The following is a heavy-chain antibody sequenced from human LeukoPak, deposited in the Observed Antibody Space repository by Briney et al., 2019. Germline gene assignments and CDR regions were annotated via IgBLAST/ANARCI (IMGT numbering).Heavy chain of an antibody. D-gene: IGHD2-21*01. CDR2: MSPHNGHT. CDR1: GHTFIDYD. V-gene: IGHV1-8*01. J-gene: IGHJ3*01. Sequence: ASVKVSCKASGHTFIDYDINWVRQAPGQGLEWMGLMSPHNGHTEYAQNFQGRVTMTRDTSTGTAYMELRSLRSEDTAVYYCARRTPRCGGTCYDAFDVWGQGTMVTVSS. CDR3: ARRTPRCGGTCYDAFDV.